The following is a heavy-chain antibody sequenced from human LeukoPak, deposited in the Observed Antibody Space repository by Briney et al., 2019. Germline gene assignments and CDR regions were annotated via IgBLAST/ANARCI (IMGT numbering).Heavy chain of an antibody. V-gene: IGHV3-48*01. J-gene: IGHJ4*02. CDR1: GFTFSSYS. CDR3: ARDRGSPITMIVFPLDY. D-gene: IGHD3-22*01. Sequence: PGGSLRLSCAASGFTFSSYSMNWVRQAPGKGLEWVPYISSSSSTIYYADSVKGRFTISRDNAKNSLYLQMNSLRAEDTAVYYCARDRGSPITMIVFPLDYWGQGTLVTVSS. CDR2: ISSSSSTI.